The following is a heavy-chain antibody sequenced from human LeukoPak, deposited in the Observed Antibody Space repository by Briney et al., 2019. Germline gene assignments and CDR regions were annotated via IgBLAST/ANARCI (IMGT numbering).Heavy chain of an antibody. Sequence: GGSLRLSCAASGFTFSSYEMNWVRQAPGKGLEWVSYISSSGSTIYYADSVKGRFTISRDNSKNTLYLQMNSLRAEDTAVYYCAELGITMIGGVWGKGTTVTISS. J-gene: IGHJ6*04. V-gene: IGHV3-48*03. CDR3: AELGITMIGGV. CDR2: ISSSGSTI. D-gene: IGHD3-10*02. CDR1: GFTFSSYE.